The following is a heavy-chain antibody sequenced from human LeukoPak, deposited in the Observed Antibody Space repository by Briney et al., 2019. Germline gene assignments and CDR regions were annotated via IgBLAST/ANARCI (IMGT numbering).Heavy chain of an antibody. D-gene: IGHD6-13*01. CDR2: ISGSGGST. Sequence: GSLRLPCAASGFTFSSYAMSWVRQAPGKGLEWVSAISGSGGSTYYADSVKGRFTISRDNSKNTLYLQMNSLRAEDTAVYYCAKHRSWYTSRSELDPWGQGTLVTVSS. J-gene: IGHJ5*02. CDR1: GFTFSSYA. V-gene: IGHV3-23*01. CDR3: AKHRSWYTSRSELDP.